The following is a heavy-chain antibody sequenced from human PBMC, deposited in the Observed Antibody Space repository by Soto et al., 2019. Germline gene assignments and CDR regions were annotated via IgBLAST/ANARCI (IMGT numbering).Heavy chain of an antibody. Sequence: GSLRLSCAASGFTFSSYDMHWVRQATGKGLEWVSAIGTAGDTYYPGSVKGRFTISRENAKNSLYLQMNSLRAGDTAVYYCARGLRVSEYYYYYYMDVWGKGTTVTVSS. V-gene: IGHV3-13*01. CDR3: ARGLRVSEYYYYYYMDV. CDR1: GFTFSSYD. D-gene: IGHD4-17*01. J-gene: IGHJ6*03. CDR2: IGTAGDT.